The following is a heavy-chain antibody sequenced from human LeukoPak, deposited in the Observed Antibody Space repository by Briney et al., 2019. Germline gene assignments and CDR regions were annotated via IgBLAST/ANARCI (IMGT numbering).Heavy chain of an antibody. CDR3: ARIDCSCGSCYSYFDY. V-gene: IGHV3-9*01. D-gene: IGHD2-15*01. Sequence: GGSLRLSCAASGFTFDDYAMHWVRQAPGKGLEWVSGISWNSGTIGYADSVKGRFTISRDNAKNSLYLQMDSLRAEDTALYYCARIDCSCGSCYSYFDYWGQGTLVTVSS. CDR1: GFTFDDYA. CDR2: ISWNSGTI. J-gene: IGHJ4*02.